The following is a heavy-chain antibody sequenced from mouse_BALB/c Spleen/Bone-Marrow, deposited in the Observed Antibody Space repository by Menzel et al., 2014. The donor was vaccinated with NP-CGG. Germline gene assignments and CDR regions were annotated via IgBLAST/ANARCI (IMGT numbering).Heavy chain of an antibody. D-gene: IGHD4-1*01. J-gene: IGHJ2*01. CDR2: INSGGSTI. CDR3: TRGGNWDDFDY. Sequence: DVKLVESGGGLVQPGGSRKLSCAASGFTFSSFGMHWVRQAPEKGLEWVAYINSGGSTIYYADTVKGRFTISRDNPKNTLFLQMTSLRSEDTAMYYCTRGGNWDDFDYWGQGTTLAVSS. V-gene: IGHV5-17*02. CDR1: GFTFSSFG.